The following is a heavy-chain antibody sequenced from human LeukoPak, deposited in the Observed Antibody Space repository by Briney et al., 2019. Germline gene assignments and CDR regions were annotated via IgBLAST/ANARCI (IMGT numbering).Heavy chain of an antibody. J-gene: IGHJ4*02. CDR3: ARGPKANIVVVPAAIPRFDY. D-gene: IGHD2-2*02. CDR1: GGSFSGYY. Sequence: SETLSLTCAVYGGSFSGYYWSWIRQPPGKGLEWIGEINHSGSTNYNPSLKSRVTISVDTSKIQFSLKLSSVTAADTAVYYCARGPKANIVVVPAAIPRFDYWGQGTLVTVSS. CDR2: INHSGST. V-gene: IGHV4-34*01.